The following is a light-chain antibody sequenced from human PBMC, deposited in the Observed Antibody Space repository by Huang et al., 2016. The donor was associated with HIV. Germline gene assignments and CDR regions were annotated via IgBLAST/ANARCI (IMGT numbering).Light chain of an antibody. Sequence: IQLTQSPSSLSIYVGDKVTITCRASQGIPNYVDWYQQRQGKAPHLLIYAASTLQNGVTSRVSGSGSGADFALSIANVQHEDSSTYYCQQFRSYPLTFGGGTKVEIK. CDR1: QGIPNY. V-gene: IGKV1-9*01. CDR2: AAS. J-gene: IGKJ4*01. CDR3: QQFRSYPLT.